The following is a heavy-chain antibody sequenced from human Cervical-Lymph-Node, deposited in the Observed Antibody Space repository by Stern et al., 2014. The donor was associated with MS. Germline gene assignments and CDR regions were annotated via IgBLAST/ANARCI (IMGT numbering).Heavy chain of an antibody. J-gene: IGHJ6*02. CDR1: GYSFTSYY. V-gene: IGHV1-46*01. CDR3: AREVAGHRLGMMDV. Sequence: VQLVVSGAEVKKPGASVNVSCKASGYSFTSYYIHWVRQAPGQGLEWMGIINPSGGSTSYAQKFQGRVTMTRDTSTSTVYMDLSSLRSEDTAMYYCAREVAGHRLGMMDVWGQGTTVTVSS. CDR2: INPSGGST. D-gene: IGHD6-19*01.